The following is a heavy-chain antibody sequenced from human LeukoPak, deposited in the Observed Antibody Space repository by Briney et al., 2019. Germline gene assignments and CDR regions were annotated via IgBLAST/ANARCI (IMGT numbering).Heavy chain of an antibody. CDR1: GYTFTGYY. D-gene: IGHD3-22*01. Sequence: ASVKVSCKASGYTFTGYYMHWVRQAPGQGLEWMGWINPNSGGTNYAQKFQGRVTMTRDTSISTAYMELSRLRSDDTAVYYCARAMWRTYYYDSSGYYKGAFDIWGQGTMVTVSS. CDR3: ARAMWRTYYYDSSGYYKGAFDI. CDR2: INPNSGGT. J-gene: IGHJ3*02. V-gene: IGHV1-2*02.